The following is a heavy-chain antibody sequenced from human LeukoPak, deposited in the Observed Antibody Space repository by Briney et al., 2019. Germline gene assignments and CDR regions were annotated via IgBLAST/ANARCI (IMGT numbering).Heavy chain of an antibody. CDR1: GYTLTELS. J-gene: IGHJ4*02. CDR3: ARLHPRYDSSGYYYDGSYYFDY. D-gene: IGHD3-22*01. Sequence: ASVKVSCKVSGYTLTELSMHWVRQAPGKGLEWMGGFDPEYGETIYAQKFQGRVTMTEDTSTDTAYMELSSLRSEDTAVYYCARLHPRYDSSGYYYDGSYYFDYWGQGTLVTVSS. V-gene: IGHV1-24*01. CDR2: FDPEYGET.